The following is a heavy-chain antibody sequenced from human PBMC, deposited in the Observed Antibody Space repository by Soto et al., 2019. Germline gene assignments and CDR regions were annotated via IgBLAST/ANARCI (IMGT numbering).Heavy chain of an antibody. J-gene: IGHJ5*02. D-gene: IGHD6-19*01. V-gene: IGHV1-69*02. CDR3: ASSGQWLVNWFDP. CDR1: GYTFTGYY. CDR2: IIPILGIA. Sequence: SVKVSCKASGYTFTGYYMHWVRQAPGQGLEWMGRIIPILGIANYAQKFQGRVTITADKSTSTAYMELSSLRSEDTAVYYCASSGQWLVNWFDPWGQGTLVTVSS.